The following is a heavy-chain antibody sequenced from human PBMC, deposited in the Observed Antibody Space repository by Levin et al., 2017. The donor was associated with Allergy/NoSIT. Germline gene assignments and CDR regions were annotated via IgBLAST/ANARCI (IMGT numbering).Heavy chain of an antibody. D-gene: IGHD1-26*01. CDR2: ISSSSSYI. Sequence: SCAASGFTFSSYSMNWVRQAPGKGLEWVSSISSSSSYIYYADSVKGRFTISRDNAKNSLYLQMNSLRAEDTAVYYCASFGWELLFSFYYFDYWGQGTLVTVSS. CDR1: GFTFSSYS. CDR3: ASFGWELLFSFYYFDY. J-gene: IGHJ4*02. V-gene: IGHV3-21*01.